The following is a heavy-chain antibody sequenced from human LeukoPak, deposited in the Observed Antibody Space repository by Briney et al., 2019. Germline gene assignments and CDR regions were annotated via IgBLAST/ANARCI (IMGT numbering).Heavy chain of an antibody. CDR1: GFTFSSYA. V-gene: IGHV3-23*01. J-gene: IGHJ4*02. CDR2: ISGSGGST. Sequence: PGGSLRLSCAASGFTFSSYAMSWVRQAPGKGLEWVSAISGSGGSTYYADSVKGRFTISRDNSKNTLYLQMNSLRAEDTAVYYCAKDRTVGPEYYDSSGYLFDYWGQGTLVTVSS. CDR3: AKDRTVGPEYYDSSGYLFDY. D-gene: IGHD3-22*01.